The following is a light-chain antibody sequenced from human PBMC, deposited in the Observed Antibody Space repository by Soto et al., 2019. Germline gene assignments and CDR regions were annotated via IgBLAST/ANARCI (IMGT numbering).Light chain of an antibody. Sequence: QSVLTPPASVSASPGQSITISCTGTSSDVGGYNYVSWYQHLPGKAPKLMIYEVTNRPSGVSTRFSGSKSGNTASLTISGLQAEDEADYYCLSFTSTSTYIFGTGTKVTVL. V-gene: IGLV2-14*01. CDR2: EVT. J-gene: IGLJ1*01. CDR1: SSDVGGYNY. CDR3: LSFTSTSTYI.